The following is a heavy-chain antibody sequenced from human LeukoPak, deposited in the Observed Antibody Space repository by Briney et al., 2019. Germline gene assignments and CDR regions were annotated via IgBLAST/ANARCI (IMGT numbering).Heavy chain of an antibody. D-gene: IGHD3-10*01. CDR1: GFTFDDYA. V-gene: IGHV3-9*01. Sequence: PGRSLRLSCAASGFTFDDYAMHWVRQAPGKGLEWVSGISWNSGSIGYADSVKGRFTISRDNAKNSLYLQMNSLRAEDTALYYCVRDSDDYYWALDFWGQGTPVTVSS. CDR3: VRDSDDYYWALDF. CDR2: ISWNSGSI. J-gene: IGHJ4*02.